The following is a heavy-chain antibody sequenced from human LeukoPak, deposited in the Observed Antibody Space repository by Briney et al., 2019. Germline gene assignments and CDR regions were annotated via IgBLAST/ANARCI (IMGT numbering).Heavy chain of an antibody. Sequence: ASVKVSCKASGYTFSSYSITWVRQAPEQGLEWLGWISALNGNTNLAQKVQGRVSMTTDTSTSTAYMELRSLRSEDTAVYYCARDVAFEYDSSGYYADWGQGTLVTVSS. CDR3: ARDVAFEYDSSGYYAD. J-gene: IGHJ4*02. CDR1: GYTFSSYS. D-gene: IGHD3-22*01. V-gene: IGHV1-18*01. CDR2: ISALNGNT.